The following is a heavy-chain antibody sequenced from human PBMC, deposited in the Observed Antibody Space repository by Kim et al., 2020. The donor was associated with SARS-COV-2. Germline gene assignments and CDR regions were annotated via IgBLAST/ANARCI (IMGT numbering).Heavy chain of an antibody. Sequence: SETLSLTCTVSGDSISRSSNYWGWIRQPPGKGLEWIGSINYSGNTYYNPSLKSRVTISVDTSKNQLSLKMRSATAADTAVYYCARLVSENSAVEYWGQGTLVTVSS. CDR1: GDSISRSSNY. CDR2: INYSGNT. V-gene: IGHV4-39*01. CDR3: ARLVSENSAVEY. J-gene: IGHJ4*02.